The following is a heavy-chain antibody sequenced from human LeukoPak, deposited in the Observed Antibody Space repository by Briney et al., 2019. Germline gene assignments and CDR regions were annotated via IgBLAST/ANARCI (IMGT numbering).Heavy chain of an antibody. J-gene: IGHJ4*02. CDR2: IKQDGSEK. Sequence: GGSLRLSCAASGFTFSSYWMSWVRQAPGKGLEWVANIKQDGSEKYYVDSVKGRFTISRDNAKNSLYLQMNSLRAEDTAVYYCARSMITFGGVMEMLLYYFDYWGQGTLVTVSS. CDR3: ARSMITFGGVMEMLLYYFDY. CDR1: GFTFSSYW. V-gene: IGHV3-7*01. D-gene: IGHD3-16*01.